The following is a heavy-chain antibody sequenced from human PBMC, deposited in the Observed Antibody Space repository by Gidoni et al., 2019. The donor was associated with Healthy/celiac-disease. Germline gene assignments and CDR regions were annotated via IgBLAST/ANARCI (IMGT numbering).Heavy chain of an antibody. CDR2: IRSKAYGGTT. J-gene: IGHJ3*02. CDR3: TRARYCSGGSCYSDAFDI. CDR1: GFTFGDYA. D-gene: IGHD2-15*01. Sequence: EVPLVESGGGLVKPGRCLRRSCTASGFTFGDYAMSWFRQAPGKGLEWVGFIRSKAYGGTTEYAASVKGRFTISRDDSKSIAYLQMNSLKTEDTDVYYCTRARYCSGGSCYSDAFDIWGQGTMVTVSS. V-gene: IGHV3-49*05.